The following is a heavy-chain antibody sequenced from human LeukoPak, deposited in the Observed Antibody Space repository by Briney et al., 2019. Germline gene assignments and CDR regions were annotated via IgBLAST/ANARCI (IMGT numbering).Heavy chain of an antibody. D-gene: IGHD6-13*01. J-gene: IGHJ4*02. CDR2: IWYDGSNK. CDR3: AKVPVASIAAAGYFDY. V-gene: IGHV3-30*02. Sequence: PGGSLRLSCAASGFTFSSYGMHWVRQAPGKGLEWVAVIWYDGSNKYYADSVKGRFTISRDNSKNTLYLQMNSLRAEDTAVYYCAKVPVASIAAAGYFDYWGQGTLVTVSS. CDR1: GFTFSSYG.